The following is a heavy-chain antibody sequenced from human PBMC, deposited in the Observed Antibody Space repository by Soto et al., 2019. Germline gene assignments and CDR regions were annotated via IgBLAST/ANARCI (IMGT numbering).Heavy chain of an antibody. Sequence: QVQLVQSGAEVKKPGASVKVSCKASGYTFTSYGISWVRQAPGQGLEWMGWISAYNGNTNYAQNLQGRVTMTTDKSTSTAYMALRSLRSDDTAVYYCARDHYGSGSPYGMDVWGQGTTVTVSS. J-gene: IGHJ6*02. CDR2: ISAYNGNT. D-gene: IGHD3-10*01. V-gene: IGHV1-18*01. CDR1: GYTFTSYG. CDR3: ARDHYGSGSPYGMDV.